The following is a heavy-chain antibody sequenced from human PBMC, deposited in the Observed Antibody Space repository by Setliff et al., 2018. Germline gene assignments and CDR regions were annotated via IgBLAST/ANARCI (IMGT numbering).Heavy chain of an antibody. CDR2: THTDGITI. CDR3: ARGLPYFGMDV. D-gene: IGHD2-15*01. V-gene: IGHV3-11*04. CDR1: GFSFSDYY. J-gene: IGHJ6*02. Sequence: PGGSLRLSCAASGFSFSDYYMSWVRQAPGKGLEWISKTHTDGITIYSDSVRGRFTIFRDSAKNSLHLQMTSLSAEDTAVYYCARGLPYFGMDVWGQGTTVTVSS.